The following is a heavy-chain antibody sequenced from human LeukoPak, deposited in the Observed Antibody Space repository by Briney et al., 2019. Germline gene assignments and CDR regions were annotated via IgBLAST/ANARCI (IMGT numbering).Heavy chain of an antibody. V-gene: IGHV1-69*04. D-gene: IGHD1-14*01. CDR3: ARGYGNTSGMDV. Sequence: SVKVSCKASGYTFTNYDISWVRQAPGQGLEWMGRIIPILGIANYAQKFQGRVTITADKSTSTAYMELSSLRSEDTAVYYCARGYGNTSGMDVWGQGTTVTVSS. J-gene: IGHJ6*02. CDR1: GYTFTNYD. CDR2: IIPILGIA.